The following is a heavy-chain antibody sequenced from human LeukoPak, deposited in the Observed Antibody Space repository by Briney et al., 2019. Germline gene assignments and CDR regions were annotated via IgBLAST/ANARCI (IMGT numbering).Heavy chain of an antibody. Sequence: ASEKVSCKASGYTFIAYYMHWVRQAPGQGLEWMGWVNLNNGATNCAQKFQGRVTISRDTSIATAYMELISLISDDTAVYYCASEAFCAGGGCFLHRVAPWGPGTLVTVPS. V-gene: IGHV1-2*02. CDR2: VNLNNGAT. CDR3: ASEAFCAGGGCFLHRVAP. CDR1: GYTFIAYY. D-gene: IGHD2-8*02. J-gene: IGHJ5*02.